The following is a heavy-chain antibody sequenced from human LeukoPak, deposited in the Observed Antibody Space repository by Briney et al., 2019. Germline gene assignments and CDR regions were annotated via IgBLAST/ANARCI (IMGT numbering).Heavy chain of an antibody. J-gene: IGHJ3*01. V-gene: IGHV6-1*01. CDR2: TYYRSKWYS. CDR1: GDSVSSNSAA. Sequence: SQTLSLTCAISGDSVSSNSAAWNWIRQSPSRGLEWLARTYYRSKWYSAYAASVKSRITINPDTSKNQFSLQLNSVTPEDTAVYYCSRFRDSTPVATDAFDVRGQGTRVTVAS. D-gene: IGHD4-23*01. CDR3: SRFRDSTPVATDAFDV.